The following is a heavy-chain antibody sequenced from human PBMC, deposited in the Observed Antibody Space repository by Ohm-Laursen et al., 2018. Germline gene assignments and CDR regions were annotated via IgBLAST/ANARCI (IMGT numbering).Heavy chain of an antibody. J-gene: IGHJ6*02. V-gene: IGHV4-4*07. CDR2: IYTSGNT. Sequence: SDTLSLTCTVSGGSISSYYWSWIRQPAGKGLEWIGRIYTSGNTYYSPSLKSRVTMSADTSRNQFSLKLSSVTAADTAVYYCARSDSGGYRDYYYAMDVWGQGTTVTVSS. CDR1: GGSISSYY. D-gene: IGHD3-22*01. CDR3: ARSDSGGYRDYYYAMDV.